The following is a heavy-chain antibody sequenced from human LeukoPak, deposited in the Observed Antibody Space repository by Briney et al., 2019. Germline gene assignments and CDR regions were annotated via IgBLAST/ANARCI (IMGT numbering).Heavy chain of an antibody. CDR1: GGSFSGYY. J-gene: IGHJ4*02. CDR3: ARGLENWNVYVFDC. D-gene: IGHD1-1*01. V-gene: IGHV4-34*01. CDR2: INHSGST. Sequence: PSETLSLTCAVYGGSFSGYYWSWIRQPPGKGLEWIGEINHSGSTNYNPSLKSRVTISVDTSKNQFSLKLSSVTAADTAVYYCARGLENWNVYVFDCWGQGTLVTVSS.